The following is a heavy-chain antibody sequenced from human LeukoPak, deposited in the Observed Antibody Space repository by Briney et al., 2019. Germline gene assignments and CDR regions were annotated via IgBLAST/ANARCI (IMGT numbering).Heavy chain of an antibody. CDR1: GFTFSAYG. V-gene: IGHV3-23*01. CDR2: ISGSDGST. J-gene: IGHJ4*02. D-gene: IGHD2-21*02. CDR3: AKLTSGDCYSPGDF. Sequence: PGGSLRLSCAASGFTFSAYGMKWARQAPGKGLEWVSAISGSDGSTFYADSVKGRFTISRDNSKSTLYLQMNSLRGEDTAIYYCAKLTSGDCYSPGDFWGQGTLVTVSS.